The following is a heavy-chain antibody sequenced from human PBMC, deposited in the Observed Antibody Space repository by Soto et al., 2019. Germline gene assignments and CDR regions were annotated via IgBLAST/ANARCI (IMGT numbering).Heavy chain of an antibody. V-gene: IGHV4-59*01. D-gene: IGHD2-2*02. Sequence: PSETLSLTCTVSGGSISSYYWSWIRQPPGKGLEWIGYIYYSGSTNYNPSLKSRVTISVDTSKNQFSLKLSSVTAADTAVYYCARAVPTLGYCSSTSCYSWFDPWGQGTLVT. J-gene: IGHJ5*02. CDR2: IYYSGST. CDR3: ARAVPTLGYCSSTSCYSWFDP. CDR1: GGSISSYY.